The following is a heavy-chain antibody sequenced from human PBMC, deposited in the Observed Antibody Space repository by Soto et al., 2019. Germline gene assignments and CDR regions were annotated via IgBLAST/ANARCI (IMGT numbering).Heavy chain of an antibody. J-gene: IGHJ1*01. CDR1: GGSISSYY. CDR2: IYYSGST. Sequence: SETLSLTCTVSGGSISSYYWSWIQQPPGKGLEWIGYIYYSGSTNYNPSLKSRVTISVDTSKNQFSLKLSSVTAADTAVYYCAISRTTVTTSGFPHWGQGTQVTVSS. V-gene: IGHV4-59*01. D-gene: IGHD4-17*01. CDR3: AISRTTVTTSGFPH.